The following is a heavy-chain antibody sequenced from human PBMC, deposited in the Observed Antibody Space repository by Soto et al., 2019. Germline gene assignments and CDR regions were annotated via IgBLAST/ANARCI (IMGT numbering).Heavy chain of an antibody. V-gene: IGHV4-30-2*01. J-gene: IGHJ5*02. Sequence: PSETLSLTCAVSGGSISSGGYSWSWIRQPPGKGLEWIGYIYHSGSTYYNPSLKSRVTISVDRSKNQFSLKLSSATAADTAVYYCARGTGWFDPWGQGTLVTVSS. CDR3: ARGTGWFDP. CDR1: GGSISSGGYS. CDR2: IYHSGST.